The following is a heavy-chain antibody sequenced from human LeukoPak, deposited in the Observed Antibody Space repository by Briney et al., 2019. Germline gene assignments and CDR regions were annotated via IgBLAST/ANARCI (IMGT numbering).Heavy chain of an antibody. Sequence: GESLKISCKGSGYSFTTYWIGWVRQMPGKGLEWMGIIYPGDSDTRYSPSFQGQVTISADKSISTAYLQWSSLKASDTAIYYCARPPQSWFPGSRGDDMDYWGQGTLVTVSS. CDR2: IYPGDSDT. CDR3: ARPPQSWFPGSRGDDMDY. V-gene: IGHV5-51*01. CDR1: GYSFTTYW. J-gene: IGHJ4*02. D-gene: IGHD3-10*01.